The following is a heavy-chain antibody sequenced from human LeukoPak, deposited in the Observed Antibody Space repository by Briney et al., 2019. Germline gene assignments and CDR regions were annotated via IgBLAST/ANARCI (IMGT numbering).Heavy chain of an antibody. CDR3: ARMYYYDSSGYYASCFDY. CDR1: GGSISSYY. D-gene: IGHD3-22*01. J-gene: IGHJ4*02. CDR2: IYYSGST. Sequence: SETLSLTCTVSGGSISSYYRSWIRQPPGKGLEWIGYIYYSGSTNYNPSLKSRVTISVDTSKNQFSLKLSSVTAADTAVYYCARMYYYDSSGYYASCFDYWGQGTLVTVSS. V-gene: IGHV4-59*01.